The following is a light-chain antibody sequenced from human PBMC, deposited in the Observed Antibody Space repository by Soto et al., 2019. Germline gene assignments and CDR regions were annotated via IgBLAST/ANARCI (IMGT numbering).Light chain of an antibody. J-gene: IGLJ3*02. CDR3: AAWDDSLNGRGV. Sequence: QSLLTQPPSASGTPGQRVTISCSGSTSNIGNNVVNWYQQRPGTAPKLLISTNNQRPSGVPDRFSGSKSGTSASLTITGLQSDDEADYYCAAWDDSLNGRGVFGGGTKLTV. CDR1: TSNIGNNV. CDR2: TNN. V-gene: IGLV1-44*01.